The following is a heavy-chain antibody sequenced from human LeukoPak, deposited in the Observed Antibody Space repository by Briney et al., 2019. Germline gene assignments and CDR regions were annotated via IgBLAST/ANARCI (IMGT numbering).Heavy chain of an antibody. Sequence: SETLSLTCGVYGGSFSSYYWSWIRQPPGKGLEWIGEVNHSGHTSYNPSLKSRVTLSVDTSRNQFSLKVTSVSAADTAVYYCARGQIPLRGWFDPWGQGTLVTVSS. D-gene: IGHD2-2*02. CDR1: GGSFSSYY. CDR3: ARGQIPLRGWFDP. J-gene: IGHJ5*02. CDR2: VNHSGHT. V-gene: IGHV4-34*01.